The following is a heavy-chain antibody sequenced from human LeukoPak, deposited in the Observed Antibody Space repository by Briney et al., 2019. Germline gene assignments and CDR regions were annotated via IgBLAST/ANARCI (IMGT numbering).Heavy chain of an antibody. Sequence: PSETLSLTCTVSGGSISSYYWSWIRQPAGKGLVWIGRIYPRGSTTYNSSLKSRVTMSADTSKNHFSLKLSSLTAADTAVYYCARGRYCTATTCDAGGDAFDVWGQGTMVTVSS. V-gene: IGHV4-4*07. CDR3: ARGRYCTATTCDAGGDAFDV. D-gene: IGHD2-2*01. CDR1: GGSISSYY. CDR2: IYPRGST. J-gene: IGHJ3*01.